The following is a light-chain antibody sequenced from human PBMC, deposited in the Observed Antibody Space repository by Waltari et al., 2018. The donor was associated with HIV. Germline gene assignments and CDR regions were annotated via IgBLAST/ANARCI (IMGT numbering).Light chain of an antibody. CDR2: ADT. CDR1: PADLGGYTY. Sequence: QSALTQPASVSGSPGQSINISSTGPPADLGGYTYFSWYQHHPGKATILLIFADTSRPPVVSGRFSGSKSDNTSSLFISGLQSDDEAHYYCRSYTPRTSVTFGGGTKVTVL. J-gene: IGLJ2*01. V-gene: IGLV2-14*01. CDR3: RSYTPRTSVT.